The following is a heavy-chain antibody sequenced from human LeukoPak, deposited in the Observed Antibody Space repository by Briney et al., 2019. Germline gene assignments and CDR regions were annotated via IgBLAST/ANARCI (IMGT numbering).Heavy chain of an antibody. D-gene: IGHD6-13*01. CDR3: ARLGIITAAGSNDY. Sequence: GGSLRLSCAASGFTFSSYWMHWVRQAPGKGLVWVSRINSDGSSTSYADSVKGRFTISRDNAKNSLYLQMNSLRAEDTAVYYCARLGIITAAGSNDYWGQGTLVTVSS. V-gene: IGHV3-74*01. CDR1: GFTFSSYW. J-gene: IGHJ4*02. CDR2: INSDGSST.